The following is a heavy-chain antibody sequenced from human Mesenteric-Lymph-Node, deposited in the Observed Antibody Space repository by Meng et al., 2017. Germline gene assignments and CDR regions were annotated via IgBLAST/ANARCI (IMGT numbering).Heavy chain of an antibody. CDR3: ARTYYDFWSGYYIPRANEYFQH. CDR2: INPNSGGT. Sequence: ASVKVSCKVSGYTLTELSMHWVRQAPGKGLEWMGRINPNSGGTNYAQKFQGRVTMTRDTSISTAYMELSRLRSDDTAVYYCARTYYDFWSGYYIPRANEYFQHWGQGTLVTVSS. J-gene: IGHJ1*01. CDR1: GYTLTELS. D-gene: IGHD3-3*01. V-gene: IGHV1-2*06.